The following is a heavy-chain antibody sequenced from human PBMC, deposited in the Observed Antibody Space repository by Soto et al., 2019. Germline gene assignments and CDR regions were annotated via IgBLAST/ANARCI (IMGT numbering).Heavy chain of an antibody. J-gene: IGHJ3*02. CDR3: ARDEPLVVVAPSPYDAFDI. Sequence: QVQLVQSGAEVKKPGASVKVSCKASGYTFTSYGISWVRQAPGQGLEWMGWISAYNGNTNYAQKLQGRVTMTTDTSTSTAYMELRSLRSDDTAVYYCARDEPLVVVAPSPYDAFDIWGQGTMVIVSS. CDR2: ISAYNGNT. D-gene: IGHD2-15*01. V-gene: IGHV1-18*01. CDR1: GYTFTSYG.